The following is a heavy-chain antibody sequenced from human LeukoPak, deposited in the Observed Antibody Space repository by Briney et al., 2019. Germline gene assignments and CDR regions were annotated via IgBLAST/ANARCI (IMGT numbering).Heavy chain of an antibody. V-gene: IGHV4-39*01. J-gene: IGHJ6*03. CDR3: ARQISDYYYYYIDV. Sequence: SETLSLTCTVSGGFISSSHYCWGWIRQPPGKGLEWIGTIYYSGTTYYNPSLESRVTMSEDTSKNQFSLTLRSVTATDTAVYYCARQISDYYYYYIDVWGKGTTVTVSS. D-gene: IGHD3-3*01. CDR2: IYYSGTT. CDR1: GGFISSSHYC.